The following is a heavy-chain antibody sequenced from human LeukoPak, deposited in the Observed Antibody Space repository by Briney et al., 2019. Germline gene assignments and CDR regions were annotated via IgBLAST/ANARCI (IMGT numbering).Heavy chain of an antibody. V-gene: IGHV4-38-2*02. Sequence: PSETLSLTCTVSGYSISSGYYWGWIRQPPGKGLEWIGSIYHSGSTYYNPSLKSRVTISVDTSKNQFSLKLSSVTAADTAVYYCARAYCGGDCPPPYYFDYWGQGTLVTVSS. D-gene: IGHD2-21*02. CDR1: GYSISSGYY. CDR3: ARAYCGGDCPPPYYFDY. J-gene: IGHJ4*02. CDR2: IYHSGST.